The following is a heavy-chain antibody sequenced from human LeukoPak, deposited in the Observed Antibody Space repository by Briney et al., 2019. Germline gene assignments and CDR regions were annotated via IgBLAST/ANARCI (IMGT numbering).Heavy chain of an antibody. CDR1: GYSISSGYY. CDR2: IDHSGST. Sequence: SETLSLTCTVSGYSISSGYYWGWIRQPPGKGLEWTGSIDHSGSTYYNPSLKSRITISVDTSKNQFSLKLSSVTAADTAVYYCAREQRILGRYYYYYYMDVWGKGTTVTISS. J-gene: IGHJ6*03. CDR3: AREQRILGRYYYYYYMDV. V-gene: IGHV4-38-2*02. D-gene: IGHD1-1*01.